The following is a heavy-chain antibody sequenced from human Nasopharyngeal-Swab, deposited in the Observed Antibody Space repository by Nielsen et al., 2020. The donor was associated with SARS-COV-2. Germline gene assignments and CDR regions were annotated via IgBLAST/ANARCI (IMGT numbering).Heavy chain of an antibody. V-gene: IGHV4-34*01. D-gene: IGHD2-2*01. J-gene: IGHJ6*03. CDR1: GGSFSSYS. Sequence: SEPLSLTCVAYGGSFSSYSWGWIRQPPGKGLEWIAEINHSGNPNYNPSPQSRVTISLDTSKNQFSLNLRSVTAADTAVYYCARGLSGVVPAPILGLGPFYSYYYMDVWDKGPRSPSP. CDR2: INHSGNP. CDR3: ARGLSGVVPAPILGLGPFYSYYYMDV.